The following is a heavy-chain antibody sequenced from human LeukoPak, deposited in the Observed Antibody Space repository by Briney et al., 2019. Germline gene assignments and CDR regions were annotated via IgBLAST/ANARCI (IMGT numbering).Heavy chain of an antibody. CDR2: ISYDGSNK. CDR3: AREEFWSGYSQGYGMDV. Sequence: PGRSLRLSCAASGFTFSSYGMHWVRQAPGKGLEWVAVISYDGSNKYYADSVKGRFTISRDNSKNTLYLQMNSLRAEDTAVYYCAREEFWSGYSQGYGMDVWGQGTTVTVSS. V-gene: IGHV3-30*03. J-gene: IGHJ6*02. D-gene: IGHD3-3*01. CDR1: GFTFSSYG.